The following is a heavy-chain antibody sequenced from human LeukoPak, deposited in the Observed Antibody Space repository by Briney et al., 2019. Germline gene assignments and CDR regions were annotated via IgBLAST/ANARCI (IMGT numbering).Heavy chain of an antibody. CDR2: IKSKSERGTT. D-gene: IGHD2-2*02. Sequence: GGSLRLSCAASGFTFSNGWMSWVRQAPGQGLEWVGRIKSKSERGTTDYAAPVKGRFTIPRDGSTNTVYLHMNSLKTEDTAVYFCTSNLYCSTSSCYTLDNWAQGTLVGVS. V-gene: IGHV3-15*01. CDR3: TSNLYCSTSSCYTLDN. CDR1: GFTFSNGW. J-gene: IGHJ4*02.